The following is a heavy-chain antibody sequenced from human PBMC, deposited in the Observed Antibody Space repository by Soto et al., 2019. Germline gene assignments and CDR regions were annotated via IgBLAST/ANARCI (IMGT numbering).Heavy chain of an antibody. V-gene: IGHV1-2*04. CDR1: GYTFTGYY. Sequence: ASVKVSCKASGYTFTGYYMHWVRQAPGQGLEWMGWINPNSGGTNYAQKFQGWVTMTRDTSISTAYMELSRLRSDDTAVYYCARDYVKEYYYGSGSSSFHYYYYGMDVWGQGTTVTVSS. CDR3: ARDYVKEYYYGSGSSSFHYYYYGMDV. D-gene: IGHD3-10*01. J-gene: IGHJ6*02. CDR2: INPNSGGT.